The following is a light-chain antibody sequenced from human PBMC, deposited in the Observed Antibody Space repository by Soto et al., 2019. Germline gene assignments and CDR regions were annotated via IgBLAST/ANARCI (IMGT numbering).Light chain of an antibody. CDR3: QQYDNWPPYT. CDR2: SAS. V-gene: IGKV3-15*01. Sequence: EIVMTQSPATLSVSPGERATLSCRAGQDININLAWYQQKAGQAPRLLIYSASTRAAGIPARFSGTGSETDFTLTIDSLQSEDFAVYYCQQYDNWPPYTFGQGTRLEIK. CDR1: QDININ. J-gene: IGKJ5*01.